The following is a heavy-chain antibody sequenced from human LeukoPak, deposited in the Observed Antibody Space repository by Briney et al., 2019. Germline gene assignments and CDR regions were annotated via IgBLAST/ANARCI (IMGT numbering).Heavy chain of an antibody. V-gene: IGHV1-2*02. Sequence: ASVKVSFKTSGYTFTGYYMHWVGQAPRQGLEWMGWIDPNSGGTNYAQKFQGRVTMTRDTSIGTAYMELSGLTSDDTAVYYCARGYYDRGSLYYFDYWGQGTLVTVSS. J-gene: IGHJ4*02. CDR2: IDPNSGGT. D-gene: IGHD3-22*01. CDR1: GYTFTGYY. CDR3: ARGYYDRGSLYYFDY.